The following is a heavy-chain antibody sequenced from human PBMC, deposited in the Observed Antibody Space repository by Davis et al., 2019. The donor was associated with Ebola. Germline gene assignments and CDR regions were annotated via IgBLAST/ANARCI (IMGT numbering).Heavy chain of an antibody. CDR2: INAGNGNT. V-gene: IGHV1-3*01. CDR3: ARVGGSTVWDYFDY. J-gene: IGHJ4*02. Sequence: ASVKVSCKASGYTFSTYNIYWVRQAPGQRLEWMGWINAGNGNTKYSQKFQGRVTITRDTSASTAYMELSSLRSEDTAVYYCARVGGSTVWDYFDYWGQGTLVTVSS. D-gene: IGHD3-16*01. CDR1: GYTFSTYN.